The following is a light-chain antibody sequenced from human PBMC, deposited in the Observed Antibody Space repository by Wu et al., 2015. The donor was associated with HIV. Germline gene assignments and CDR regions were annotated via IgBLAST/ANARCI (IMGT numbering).Light chain of an antibody. Sequence: DIQVTQYPSTLSASVGDRVTITCRVSQSIDNWLAWYQQKAGKVPELLIYKASSLKSGVPSRFSGSGFGTEFTLTISSLQPDDFATYYCLQYNTYQETFGQGTKGGY. CDR3: LQYNTYQET. CDR2: KAS. V-gene: IGKV1-5*03. CDR1: QSIDNW. J-gene: IGKJ1*01.